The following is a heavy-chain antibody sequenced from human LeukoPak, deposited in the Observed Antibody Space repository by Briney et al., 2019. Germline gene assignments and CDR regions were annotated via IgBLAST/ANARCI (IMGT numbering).Heavy chain of an antibody. D-gene: IGHD3-16*01. CDR3: ARHGGWGRPPSNWFDP. CDR2: MNPNSGNT. V-gene: IGHV1-8*03. Sequence: ASVKVSCKASGYTFTSYDISWVRQATGQGLEWMGWMNPNSGNTGYAQKFQGRVTITRNTSISTAYMELSSLRSEDTAVYYCARHGGWGRPPSNWFDPWGQGTLVTVSS. J-gene: IGHJ5*02. CDR1: GYTFTSYD.